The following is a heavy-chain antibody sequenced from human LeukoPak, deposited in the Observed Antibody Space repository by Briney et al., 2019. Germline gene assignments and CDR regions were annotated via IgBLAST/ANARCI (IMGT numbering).Heavy chain of an antibody. D-gene: IGHD6-6*01. CDR2: IYYTGST. CDR1: GGSMSSLY. J-gene: IGHJ4*02. CDR3: ARHRAYSSSSPFDY. Sequence: PSETLSLTCSVSGGSMSSLYWSWIRQPPGKGLEWIGYIYYTGSTNYNPSLRGRVTMFVDMSKNQFSLRLSSVTAADTAVYYCARHRAYSSSSPFDYWGQGTLVTVSS. V-gene: IGHV4-59*08.